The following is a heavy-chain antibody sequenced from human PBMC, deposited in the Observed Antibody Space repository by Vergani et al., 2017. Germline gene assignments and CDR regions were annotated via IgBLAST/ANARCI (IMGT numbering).Heavy chain of an antibody. D-gene: IGHD3-10*01. CDR2: ISGSGGST. J-gene: IGHJ6*02. CDR3: AKNYYGSGSYYLGMDV. CDR1: GGTFSSYA. Sequence: VQLVQSGAEVKKPGSSVKVSCKASGGTFSSYAMSWVRQAPGKGLEWVSAISGSGGSTYYADSVKGRFTISRDNSKNTLYLQMNSLRAEDTAVYYCAKNYYGSGSYYLGMDVWGQGTTVTVSS. V-gene: IGHV3-23*04.